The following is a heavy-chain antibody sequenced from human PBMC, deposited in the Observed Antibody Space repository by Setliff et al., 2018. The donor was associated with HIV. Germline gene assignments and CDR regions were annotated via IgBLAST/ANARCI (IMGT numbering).Heavy chain of an antibody. CDR2: VYNSGSA. V-gene: IGHV4-61*02. Sequence: SETLSLTGTVSGGSINSGTYYWSWIRQPAGKGPEWIGRVYNSGSANYNPSLTSRVTMSVDTSKNQFSLNLNSLTAADTAIYYCARGAEYPNWYFDLWGRGPLVTVSS. CDR3: ARGAEYPNWYFDL. CDR1: GGSINSGTYY. J-gene: IGHJ2*01.